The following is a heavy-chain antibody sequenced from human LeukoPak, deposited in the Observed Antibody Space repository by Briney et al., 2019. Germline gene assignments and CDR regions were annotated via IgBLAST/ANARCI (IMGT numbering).Heavy chain of an antibody. CDR3: ATVYYGSGSSYYFDY. J-gene: IGHJ4*02. CDR2: FDPEDGET. Sequence: GASVKVSCKVSGYTLTELSMHWVRQAPGKGLEWMGGFDPEDGETIYAQKFQGRVTMTEDTSTDTAYMELSSLRSEDTAVYYCATVYYGSGSSYYFDYWGQGTLVTVSS. CDR1: GYTLTELS. D-gene: IGHD3-10*01. V-gene: IGHV1-24*01.